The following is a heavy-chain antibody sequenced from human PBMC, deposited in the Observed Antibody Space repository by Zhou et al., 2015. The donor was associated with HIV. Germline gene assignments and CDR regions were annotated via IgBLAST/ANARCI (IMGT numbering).Heavy chain of an antibody. V-gene: IGHV1-69*12. D-gene: IGHD3-10*01. CDR2: IIPIFGTA. J-gene: IGHJ3*02. CDR1: GGTFSSYA. CDR3: ARGIKVTMVRGAAHDAFDI. Sequence: QVQLVQSGAEVKKPGSSVKVSCKASGGTFSSYAISWVRQAPGQGLEWMGGIIPIFGTANYAQKFQGRVTITADESTSTAYMELSSLRSEDTAVYYCARGIKVTMVRGAAHDAFDIWGQGTMVTVSS.